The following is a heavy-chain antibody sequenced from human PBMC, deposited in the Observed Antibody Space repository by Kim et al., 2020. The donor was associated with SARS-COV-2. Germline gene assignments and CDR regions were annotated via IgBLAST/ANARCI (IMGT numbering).Heavy chain of an antibody. Sequence: AASVKGRVTITRDNSKNMLYLLMNSLRAEDTAVYYCTKDPGYSSSWTIEYLGQGTLVTVSS. V-gene: IGHV3-23*01. CDR3: TKDPGYSSSWTIEY. D-gene: IGHD6-13*01. J-gene: IGHJ4*02.